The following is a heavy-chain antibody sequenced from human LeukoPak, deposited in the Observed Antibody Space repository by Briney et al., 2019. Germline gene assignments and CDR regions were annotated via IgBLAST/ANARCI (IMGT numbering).Heavy chain of an antibody. CDR3: AKDMGIDP. D-gene: IGHD2-15*01. CDR2: IYTSGTT. V-gene: IGHV3-66*01. Sequence: PGESLRLSCAASGFSVSNNYVNWVRQAPGKGLGWVAVIYTSGTTKAADSVKGRFTISRDNSKNTVFLQMNGLRSEDTAVYYCAKDMGIDPWGQETLVTVFS. J-gene: IGHJ5*02. CDR1: GFSVSNNY.